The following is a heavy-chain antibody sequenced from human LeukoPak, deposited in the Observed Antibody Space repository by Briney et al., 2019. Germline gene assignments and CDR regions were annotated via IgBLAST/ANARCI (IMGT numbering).Heavy chain of an antibody. V-gene: IGHV3-30*03. CDR1: GFTFSSYG. D-gene: IGHD1-26*01. Sequence: GGSLRLSCAPSGFTFSSYGMHWVRQAPGKGLEWVALISHAGSNEYYAASVKGRFTISRDNSNNEFYLQMNSLRPEDTAVYYCARGGAPAVYFDYWGQGALVTVSS. CDR3: ARGGAPAVYFDY. J-gene: IGHJ4*02. CDR2: ISHAGSNE.